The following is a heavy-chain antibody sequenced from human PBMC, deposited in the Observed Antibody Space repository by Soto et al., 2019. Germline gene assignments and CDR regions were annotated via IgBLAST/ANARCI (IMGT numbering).Heavy chain of an antibody. J-gene: IGHJ6*01. CDR2: IKSDSGTT. CDR3: IDLGSGAYYYGMDV. V-gene: IGHV3-15*07. Sequence: EVQLVESGGGLVKPGGSLRLSCVAPGFTFTTAWMNWVRQTPEKGLEWVGRIKSDSGTTDYAAPVKGRFPISRDDSKNTLYLQMNSLKIEDTAVYYCIDLGSGAYYYGMDVW. D-gene: IGHD2-15*01. CDR1: GFTFTTAW.